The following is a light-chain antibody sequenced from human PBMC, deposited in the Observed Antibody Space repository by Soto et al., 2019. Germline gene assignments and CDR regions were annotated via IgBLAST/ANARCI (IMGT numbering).Light chain of an antibody. Sequence: DIVMTQSPDSLAVSLGERATINCKSSQSVLYSSNNKNYLAWYQQKPGQPPKLLIYWASTRDSGVPDRFSGSGSGTDFPLTISSLQAEDVAVYYCQQYYSPRTFGQGTKVEIK. CDR3: QQYYSPRT. J-gene: IGKJ1*01. V-gene: IGKV4-1*01. CDR2: WAS. CDR1: QSVLYSSNNKNY.